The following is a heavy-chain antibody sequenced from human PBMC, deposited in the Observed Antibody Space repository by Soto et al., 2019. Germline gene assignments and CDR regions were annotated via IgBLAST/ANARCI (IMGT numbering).Heavy chain of an antibody. J-gene: IGHJ1*01. CDR2: IYYSGST. Sequence: PSETLSLTCTVSGGSISSSSYYWGWIRQPPGKGLEWIGSIYYSGSTYYNPSLKSRVTISVDTSKNQFSLKLSSVTAADTAVYYCARGNRYGTRGGYFQHWGQGTLVTVSS. CDR1: GGSISSSSYY. V-gene: IGHV4-39*07. D-gene: IGHD3-10*01. CDR3: ARGNRYGTRGGYFQH.